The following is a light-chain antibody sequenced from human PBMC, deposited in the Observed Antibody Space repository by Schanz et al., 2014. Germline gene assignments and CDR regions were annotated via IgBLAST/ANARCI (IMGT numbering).Light chain of an antibody. V-gene: IGLV2-14*01. CDR2: DVT. CDR3: SSYTSTSTLYV. Sequence: QSALTQPPSASGSPGQSITISCTGTSSDVGGYNYVSWYQQHPGKAPKLMIYDVTYRPSGVSNRFSGSKSGNTASLTISGLQAEDEADYYCSSYTSTSTLYVFGTGTKLTVL. J-gene: IGLJ1*01. CDR1: SSDVGGYNY.